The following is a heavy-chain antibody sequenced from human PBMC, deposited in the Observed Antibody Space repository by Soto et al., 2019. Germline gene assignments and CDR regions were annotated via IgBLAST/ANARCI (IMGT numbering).Heavy chain of an antibody. CDR2: VYYSGST. D-gene: IGHD6-13*01. CDR1: GGSIANYY. Sequence: PSETLSLTCSVSGGSIANYYWSWIRQPPGKGLEWIGYVYYSGSTNYNPSLKSRVTMSVDTSRNLFSLKLTSVTAADTAMYYCARGLSSWYFDPWGQGTLVTVSS. J-gene: IGHJ4*02. CDR3: ARGLSSWYFDP. V-gene: IGHV4-59*01.